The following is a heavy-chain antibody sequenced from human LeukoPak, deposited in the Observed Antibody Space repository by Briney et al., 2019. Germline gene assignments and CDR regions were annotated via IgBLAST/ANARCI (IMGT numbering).Heavy chain of an antibody. D-gene: IGHD3-10*01. CDR2: FDPEDGET. J-gene: IGHJ4*02. V-gene: IGHV1-24*01. CDR1: GYTLTELS. Sequence: ASVKVSCKVSGYTLTELSMHWVRQAPGKGLEWMGGFDPEDGETIYAQKYQGRVTMTEDTSTDTAYMELSSLRSEDTAVYYCATDGSYGSGSSWFDYWGQGTLVTVSS. CDR3: ATDGSYGSGSSWFDY.